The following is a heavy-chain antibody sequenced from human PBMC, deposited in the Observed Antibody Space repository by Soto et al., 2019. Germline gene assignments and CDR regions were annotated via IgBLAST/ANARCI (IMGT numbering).Heavy chain of an antibody. CDR1: GFTFSSYD. CDR3: ARVAGVGGQDEY. Sequence: EVQLVESGVGLVLPGGSLRLSCAVSGFTFSSYDMNWVRQAPGKGLEWVSYISGSGSSSTIYYADSVKGRFTISRDNAKNSLYLQMNSLRDEDTAVYYCARVAGVGGQDEYWGQGTLVTVSS. J-gene: IGHJ4*02. V-gene: IGHV3-48*02. D-gene: IGHD1-26*01. CDR2: ISGSGSSSTI.